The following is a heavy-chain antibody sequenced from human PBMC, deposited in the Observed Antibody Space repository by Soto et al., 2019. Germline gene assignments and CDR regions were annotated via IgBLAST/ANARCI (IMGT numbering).Heavy chain of an antibody. D-gene: IGHD5-12*01. CDR2: IRSKANSYAT. Sequence: GESLRLSCAASGFTFSGSAMHWVRQASGKGLEWVGRIRSKANSYATAYAASVKGRFTISRDDSKNTAYLQMNSLKTEDTAVYYCTSSYSGYDSGHYWGQGTLVTVSS. V-gene: IGHV3-73*01. CDR1: GFTFSGSA. J-gene: IGHJ4*02. CDR3: TSSYSGYDSGHY.